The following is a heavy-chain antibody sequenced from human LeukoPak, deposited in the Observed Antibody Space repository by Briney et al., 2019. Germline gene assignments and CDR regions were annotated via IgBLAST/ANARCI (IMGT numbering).Heavy chain of an antibody. CDR2: MSGSGGST. CDR3: ARVRYGELDV. CDR1: GFTFSSYA. D-gene: IGHD4-17*01. J-gene: IGHJ6*02. Sequence: GGSLRLSCAASGFTFSSYAMSWVRQAPGKGLEWVSSMSGSGGSTYYADSVKGRFTISRDDSKNTLYLQMNSLRAEDTAVYYCARVRYGELDVWGQGTTVTVS. V-gene: IGHV3-23*01.